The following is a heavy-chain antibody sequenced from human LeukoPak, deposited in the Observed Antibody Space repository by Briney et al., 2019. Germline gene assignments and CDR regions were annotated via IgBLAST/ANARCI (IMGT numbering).Heavy chain of an antibody. CDR3: ARDSSSSWQPDAFDI. D-gene: IGHD6-13*01. V-gene: IGHV4-59*01. J-gene: IGHJ3*02. CDR1: GGSISSYY. Sequence: SETLSLTCTVSGGSISSYYWSWIRQPPGKGLEWIGYIYYSGSTNYNPSLKSRVTISVDTSKNQFSLKLSSVTAADTAVYYCARDSSSSWQPDAFDIWGQGTMVTVSS. CDR2: IYYSGST.